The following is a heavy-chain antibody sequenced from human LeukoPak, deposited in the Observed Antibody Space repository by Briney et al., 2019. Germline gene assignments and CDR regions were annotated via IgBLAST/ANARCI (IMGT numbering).Heavy chain of an antibody. CDR2: IRSKANSYAT. Sequence: GGSLKLSCAASGFTFSGSSMHWVRQASGKGLEWVGRIRSKANSYATTYAASVKDRFTISRDDSKNTAYLQMNSLKTEDTAVYYCTSDYDFWTNWGQGTLVTVSS. CDR3: TSDYDFWTN. D-gene: IGHD3-3*01. CDR1: GFTFSGSS. J-gene: IGHJ4*02. V-gene: IGHV3-73*01.